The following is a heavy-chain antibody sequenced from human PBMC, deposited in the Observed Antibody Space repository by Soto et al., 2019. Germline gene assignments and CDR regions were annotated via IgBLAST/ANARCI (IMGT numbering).Heavy chain of an antibody. D-gene: IGHD6-19*01. CDR2: INAGNGNT. V-gene: IGHV1-3*01. CDR1: GYTFTSYA. J-gene: IGHJ4*02. CDR3: ASTSGWYLGY. Sequence: QVQLVQSGAEVKKPGASVKVSCKASGYTFTSYAMHWVRQAPGQRLEWMGWINAGNGNTKYSQKFQGRVTITRDTSASTANMELSSLRSEDTAVYYCASTSGWYLGYWGQGTLVTVSS.